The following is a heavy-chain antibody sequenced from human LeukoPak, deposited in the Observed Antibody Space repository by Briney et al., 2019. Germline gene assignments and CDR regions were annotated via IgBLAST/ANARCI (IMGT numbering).Heavy chain of an antibody. J-gene: IGHJ4*02. V-gene: IGHV3-21*01. CDR3: ARYYYDSSGYSPAFDY. CDR2: ISSSSSYI. D-gene: IGHD3-22*01. CDR1: GFTFSTYT. Sequence: GGSLRLSCAASGFTFSTYTMNWVRQAPGKGLEWVSSISSSSSYIYYADSVEGRFTISRDNAKNSLYLQMNSLRAEDTAVYYCARYYYDSSGYSPAFDYWGQGTLVTVSS.